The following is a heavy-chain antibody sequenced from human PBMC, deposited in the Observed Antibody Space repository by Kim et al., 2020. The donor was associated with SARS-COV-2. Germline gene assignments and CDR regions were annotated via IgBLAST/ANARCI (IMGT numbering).Heavy chain of an antibody. CDR2: IWYDGTNK. Sequence: GGSLRLSCAASGFTFSNYGMQWVRQAPGKGLEWVAVIWYDGTNKYYADSVKGRFTISRDNSKNTLYLQMNSLRAEDTAVYYCARECEPPNSSLDVWGQRTVDHVS. V-gene: IGHV3-33*01. J-gene: IGHJ4*02. CDR1: GFTFSNYG. D-gene: IGHD6-13*01. CDR3: ARECEPPNSSLDV.